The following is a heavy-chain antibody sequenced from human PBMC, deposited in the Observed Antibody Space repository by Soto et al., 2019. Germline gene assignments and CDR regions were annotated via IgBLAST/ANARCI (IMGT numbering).Heavy chain of an antibody. CDR1: GDSVSSNSAA. CDR3: AQAAGYISTWFFDY. J-gene: IGHJ4*02. D-gene: IGHD6-13*01. V-gene: IGHV6-1*01. CDR2: TYYRSKWYN. Sequence: QVQLQQSGPGLVKPSQTLSLTCAISGDSVSSNSAAWNWIRQSPSRGLEWLGRTYYRSKWYNDYAVSVTSRITIDPDTSTTQSSLQLNSVTPEDTAVYYCAQAAGYISTWFFDYWGQGALVTVSS.